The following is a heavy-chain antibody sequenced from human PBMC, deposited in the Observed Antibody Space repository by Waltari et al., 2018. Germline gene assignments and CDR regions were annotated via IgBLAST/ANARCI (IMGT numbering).Heavy chain of an antibody. D-gene: IGHD2-15*01. J-gene: IGHJ4*02. V-gene: IGHV3-30-3*01. CDR3: AGEYCSGGSCYFDY. Sequence: QVQMLEFGGGLVRLGSSLELSWAPLGFTFGRYAFHWVRRAPGKGLEWVAVISYDGSNKYYADSVKGRFTISRDNSKNTLYLQMNSLRAEDTAVYYCAGEYCSGGSCYFDYWGQGTLVTVSS. CDR1: GFTFGRYA. CDR2: ISYDGSNK.